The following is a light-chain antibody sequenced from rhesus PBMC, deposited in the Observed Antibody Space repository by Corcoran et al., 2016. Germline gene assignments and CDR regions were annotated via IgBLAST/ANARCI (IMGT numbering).Light chain of an antibody. CDR3: QQYTDLVT. V-gene: IGKV1-25*01. CDR2: YAT. CDR1: QDIRTY. Sequence: DIQMTQSPSSVSASVGDRVAITCRASQDIRTYLAWHQQKPGKAPRLLGYYATTLQSGVPSRLRGSGSGTEFTLTIRGLQPEDFATYYYQQYTDLVTFGGGTKVGIK. J-gene: IGKJ4*01.